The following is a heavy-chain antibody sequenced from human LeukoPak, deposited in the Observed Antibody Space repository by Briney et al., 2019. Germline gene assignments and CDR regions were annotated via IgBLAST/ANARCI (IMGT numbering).Heavy chain of an antibody. CDR2: IYYSGST. D-gene: IGHD3-10*01. CDR1: GGSISSYY. J-gene: IGHJ4*02. V-gene: IGHV4-59*01. Sequence: SETLSLTCTVSGGSISSYYWSWLRQPPGKGLEWIGYIYYSGSTNYNPSLKSRVTISVDTSKNQFSLKLSSVTAADTAVYYCASHYYGSGSRDYWGQGTLVTVSS. CDR3: ASHYYGSGSRDY.